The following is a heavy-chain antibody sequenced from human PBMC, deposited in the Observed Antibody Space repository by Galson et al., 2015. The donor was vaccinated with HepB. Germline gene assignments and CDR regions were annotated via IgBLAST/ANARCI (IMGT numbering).Heavy chain of an antibody. CDR1: GYTFTSYG. CDR2: ISAYNGNT. V-gene: IGHV1-18*01. D-gene: IGHD2-2*01. J-gene: IGHJ4*02. CDR3: ARAPGGRQDIVVAPATFYFDY. Sequence: SVKVSCKASGYTFTSYGISWVRQAPGQGLEWMGWISAYNGNTNYAQKLQGRVTMTTDTSTSTAYMELRSLRSDDTAVYYCARAPGGRQDIVVAPATFYFDYWGQGTLVTVSS.